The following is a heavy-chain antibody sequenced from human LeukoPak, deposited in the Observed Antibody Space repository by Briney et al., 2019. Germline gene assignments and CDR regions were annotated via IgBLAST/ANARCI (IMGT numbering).Heavy chain of an antibody. CDR3: AKESTVRVSASLGY. V-gene: IGHV3-30*18. CDR1: GFTFSNYG. CDR2: ISYEGGTT. J-gene: IGHJ4*02. D-gene: IGHD4-11*01. Sequence: GGSLRLSCEASGFTFSNYGMHWVRQAPGKGLEWVAVISYEGGTTHYADSVKGRFTISRDNSKGTLFLQMDRLRGEDTAVYYCAKESTVRVSASLGYWGQGTLVTVSS.